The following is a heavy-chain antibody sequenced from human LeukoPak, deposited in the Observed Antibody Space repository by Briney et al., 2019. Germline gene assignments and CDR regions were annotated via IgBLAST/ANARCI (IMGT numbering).Heavy chain of an antibody. CDR1: GGTFSSYA. Sequence: SVKVSCKASGGTFSSYAISWVRQAPGQGLEWMGGIIPIFGTANYAQKFQGRVTITADESTSTAYMELSSLRSEDTAVYYCAREPDIVVVVGREEAFDIWGQGTMVTVSS. D-gene: IGHD2-15*01. V-gene: IGHV1-69*13. CDR2: IIPIFGTA. CDR3: AREPDIVVVVGREEAFDI. J-gene: IGHJ3*02.